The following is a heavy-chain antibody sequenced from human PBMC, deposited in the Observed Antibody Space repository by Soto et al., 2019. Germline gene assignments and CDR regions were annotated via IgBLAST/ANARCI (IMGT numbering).Heavy chain of an antibody. V-gene: IGHV3-48*02. Sequence: EVQLVESGGGLVQPGGSLRLSCEASGFTFSRYSMMWVRQAPGKGLEWVSYISDTGSTIYYADAVEGRFTISRDDVRNSVFLQMNSLRDDDSALYYFARLSGSYEAKFDYWGQGTLLAVST. J-gene: IGHJ4*02. D-gene: IGHD1-26*01. CDR2: ISDTGSTI. CDR1: GFTFSRYS. CDR3: ARLSGSYEAKFDY.